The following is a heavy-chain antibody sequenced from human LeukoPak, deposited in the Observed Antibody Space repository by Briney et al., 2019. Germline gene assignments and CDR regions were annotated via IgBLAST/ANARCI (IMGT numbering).Heavy chain of an antibody. J-gene: IGHJ4*02. CDR3: AREANCSSTSCPFDY. CDR2: INPNSGGT. Sequence: ASVKVSCKASGYTFTGYYMHWVRQAPGQGLEWMGWINPNSGGTNYAQKFQGRVTMTRDTSISTAYMELSRLGPDDTAVYYGAREANCSSTSCPFDYWGQGTLVTVSS. CDR1: GYTFTGYY. V-gene: IGHV1-2*02. D-gene: IGHD2-2*01.